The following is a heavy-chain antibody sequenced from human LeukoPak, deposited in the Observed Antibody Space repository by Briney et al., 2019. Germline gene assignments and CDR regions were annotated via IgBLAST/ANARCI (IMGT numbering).Heavy chain of an antibody. Sequence: GGSLRLSCAASGFTFSSYWMSWVRQAPGKGLEWVANIKQDGSEKYYVDSVKGRFTISRDNAKNSLYLQMNSLRAEDTAVYYCARGTPYSYGRGYYFDYWVQGTLVTVSS. D-gene: IGHD5-18*01. CDR3: ARGTPYSYGRGYYFDY. CDR1: GFTFSSYW. J-gene: IGHJ4*02. V-gene: IGHV3-7*01. CDR2: IKQDGSEK.